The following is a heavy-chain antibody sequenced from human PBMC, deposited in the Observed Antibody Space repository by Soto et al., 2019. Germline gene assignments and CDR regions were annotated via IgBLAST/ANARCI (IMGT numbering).Heavy chain of an antibody. CDR2: ISGSGGST. Sequence: QPGGSLRLSCAASGFTFSSYAMSWVRQAPGKGLEWVSAISGSGGSTYYADSVKGRFTISRDNSKNTLYLQMNSLRAEDTAVYYCAKRYHTIFGVVTNFDYWGQGTLVTVSS. J-gene: IGHJ4*02. CDR1: GFTFSSYA. D-gene: IGHD3-3*01. CDR3: AKRYHTIFGVVTNFDY. V-gene: IGHV3-23*01.